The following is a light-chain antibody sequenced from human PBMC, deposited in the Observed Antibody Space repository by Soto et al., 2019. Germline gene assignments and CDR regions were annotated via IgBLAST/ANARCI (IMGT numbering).Light chain of an antibody. V-gene: IGKV1-5*03. CDR3: QQFNTYRT. CDR2: KAS. Sequence: DFQMTQSPSTLSASVGDRFTITCRASQSISSWLAWYQQKPGKAPKLLIYKASSLESGVPSRFSGSGSGTEFTLTISSLQPDDFATYYCQQFNTYRTFGQGTTGDIK. CDR1: QSISSW. J-gene: IGKJ1*01.